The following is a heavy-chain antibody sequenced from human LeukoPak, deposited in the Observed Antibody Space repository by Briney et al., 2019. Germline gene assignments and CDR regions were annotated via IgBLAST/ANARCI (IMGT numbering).Heavy chain of an antibody. CDR1: GGSISNYF. J-gene: IGHJ4*02. Sequence: SETLSLTCTVSGGSISNYFWSWIRQPAGKGLEWIGRIYTSGSTNYSPSLKSRVTLSVDTSKNQFSLKLSSVTAADTAVYYCARDRPYYASGSWSRFDYWGQGTLVTVSS. D-gene: IGHD3-10*01. CDR3: ARDRPYYASGSWSRFDY. V-gene: IGHV4-4*07. CDR2: IYTSGST.